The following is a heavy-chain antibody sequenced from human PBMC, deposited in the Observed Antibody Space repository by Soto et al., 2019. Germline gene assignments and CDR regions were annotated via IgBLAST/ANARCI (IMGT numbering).Heavy chain of an antibody. V-gene: IGHV2-5*02. D-gene: IGHD6-13*01. CDR2: IYWDDKK. CDR3: ARVKGEQQLVFRYYYYYYMDV. Sequence: SGPTLVNPTQTLTLTCTFSGFSLSTSGVGVGWIRQPPGKALEWLALIYWDDKKRYSPSLKSRLTITKDTSKNQVVLKMTNMDPVDTATYYCARVKGEQQLVFRYYYYYYMDVWGKGTTVTVSS. CDR1: GFSLSTSGVG. J-gene: IGHJ6*03.